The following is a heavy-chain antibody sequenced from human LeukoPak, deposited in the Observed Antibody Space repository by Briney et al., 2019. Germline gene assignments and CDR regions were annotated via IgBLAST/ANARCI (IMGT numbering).Heavy chain of an antibody. CDR3: ATDLGYCSSTSCYAVDY. J-gene: IGHJ4*02. D-gene: IGHD2-2*01. V-gene: IGHV1-24*01. Sequence: ASVKVSCKVSGYTLTELSMHWVRQAPGKGLEWMGGFDPEDGETIYAQKFQGRVTMTEDTSTDTAYMELSSLRSEDTAVYYCATDLGYCSSTSCYAVDYWGQGTLVTVSS. CDR1: GYTLTELS. CDR2: FDPEDGET.